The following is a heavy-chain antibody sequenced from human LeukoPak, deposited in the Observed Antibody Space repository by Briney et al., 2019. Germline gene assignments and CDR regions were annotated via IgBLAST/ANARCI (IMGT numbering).Heavy chain of an antibody. CDR1: GGTFSSYA. Sequence: SVRVSCKASGGTFSSYAISWVRQAPGQGLEWMGGIIPIFGTANYAQKCQGRVTITADESTSTAYMELSSLRSEDTAVYYCARGSSGWYVWFDAWGQGTLVTVSS. CDR2: IIPIFGTA. CDR3: ARGSSGWYVWFDA. V-gene: IGHV1-69*13. J-gene: IGHJ5*02. D-gene: IGHD6-19*01.